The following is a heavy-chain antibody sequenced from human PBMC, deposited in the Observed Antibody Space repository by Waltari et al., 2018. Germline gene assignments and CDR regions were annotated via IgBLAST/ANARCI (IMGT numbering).Heavy chain of an antibody. CDR1: DYSINSGYF. V-gene: IGHV4-38-2*01. J-gene: IGHJ4*02. D-gene: IGHD6-6*01. Sequence: QVQLQESGPGLVRPSETLSLSCAVSDYSINSGYFWVWIRQPPGKGLEWIGTISHSGSPDYHPSFKSRVIMSVDTSKNQFSLKMTSVTAADTALYYCARQGTSSSFYFDFWGRGTLVIVSS. CDR3: ARQGTSSSFYFDF. CDR2: ISHSGSP.